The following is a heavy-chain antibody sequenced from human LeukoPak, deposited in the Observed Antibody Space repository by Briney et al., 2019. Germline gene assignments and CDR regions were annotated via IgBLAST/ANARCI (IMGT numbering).Heavy chain of an antibody. CDR1: GFSFNNAW. V-gene: IGHV3-15*01. CDR2: IKTKTDGGTT. Sequence: GGSLRLSCAASGFSFNNAWMSWVRQAPGKGLEWVGRIKTKTDGGTTDYAAPVKGRFTISRTDSKNTLYLQINSLKIEDTAVYYCTTDASYYASGTYYYSFDNWGQGTLVTVSS. J-gene: IGHJ4*02. D-gene: IGHD3-10*01. CDR3: TTDASYYASGTYYYSFDN.